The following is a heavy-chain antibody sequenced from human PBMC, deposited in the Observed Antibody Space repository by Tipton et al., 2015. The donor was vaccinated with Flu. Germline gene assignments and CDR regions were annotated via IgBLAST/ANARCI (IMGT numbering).Heavy chain of an antibody. V-gene: IGHV3-48*03. CDR1: GFSFSSYE. CDR2: ISSSGFTR. J-gene: IGHJ4*02. Sequence: SLRLSCIGSGFSFSSYEMNWVRQAPGKGLEWVSHISSSGFTRYYSDSVKGRFTISRDNAKNSVYLQMNSLRAEDTAVYFCTRGFIRLCDYWGQGALVAVSS. CDR3: TRGFIRLCDY. D-gene: IGHD3-16*01.